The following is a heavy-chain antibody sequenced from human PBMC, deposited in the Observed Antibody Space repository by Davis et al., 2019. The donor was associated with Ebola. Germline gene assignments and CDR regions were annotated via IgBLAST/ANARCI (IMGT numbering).Heavy chain of an antibody. V-gene: IGHV1-18*01. D-gene: IGHD3-10*01. J-gene: IGHJ4*02. Sequence: QKLQGRVTMTTDTSTSTAYMELRSLRSDDTAVYYCARGRTMVRGVTYFDYWGQGTLVTVSS. CDR3: ARGRTMVRGVTYFDY.